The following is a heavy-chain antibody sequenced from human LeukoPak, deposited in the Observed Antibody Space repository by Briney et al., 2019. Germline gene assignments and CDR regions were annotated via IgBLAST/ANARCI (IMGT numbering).Heavy chain of an antibody. CDR1: GFTVSSNY. V-gene: IGHV3-66*01. J-gene: IGHJ4*02. D-gene: IGHD5-18*01. CDR3: AKYSYGPFSPFDY. CDR2: IYSGGST. Sequence: GGSLRLSCAASGFTVSSNYMSWVRQAPGKGLEWVSVIYSGGSTYYADSVKGRFTISRDNSKNTLYLQMNSLRAEDTAVYYCAKYSYGPFSPFDYWGQGTLVTVSS.